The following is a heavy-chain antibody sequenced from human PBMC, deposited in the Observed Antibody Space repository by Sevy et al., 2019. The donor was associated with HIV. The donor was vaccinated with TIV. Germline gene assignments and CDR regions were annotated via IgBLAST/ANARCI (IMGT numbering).Heavy chain of an antibody. Sequence: ASVKVSCKASGFTFTSSAVQWVRQARGQRLEWIGWIVVGSGNTNYAQKFQERVTITRDMSTSTAYMDLSSLRSEDTAVYYCAADLEYYYDSRGYPDAFDIRGQGTMVTVSS. D-gene: IGHD3-22*01. CDR2: IVVGSGNT. J-gene: IGHJ3*02. CDR3: AADLEYYYDSRGYPDAFDI. V-gene: IGHV1-58*01. CDR1: GFTFTSSA.